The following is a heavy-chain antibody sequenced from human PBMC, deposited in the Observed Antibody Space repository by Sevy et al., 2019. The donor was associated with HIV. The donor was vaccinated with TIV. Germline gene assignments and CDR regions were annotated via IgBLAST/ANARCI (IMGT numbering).Heavy chain of an antibody. CDR3: ARDRDLSGSYLEYYYYAMDV. Sequence: ASVKVSCKASGYTFITYYVHWVRQAPGQGLEWMGLIDPSGSTRYAQKFQGRVSMTGDTSTTTVHMELSSLTSEDTAVYYCARDRDLSGSYLEYYYYAMDVWGQGTTVTVSS. CDR2: IDPSGST. J-gene: IGHJ6*02. CDR1: GYTFITYY. D-gene: IGHD1-26*01. V-gene: IGHV1-46*01.